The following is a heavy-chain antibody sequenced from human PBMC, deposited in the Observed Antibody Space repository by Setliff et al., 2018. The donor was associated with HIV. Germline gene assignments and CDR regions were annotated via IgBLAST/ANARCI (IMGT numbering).Heavy chain of an antibody. Sequence: GASVKVSCKASGYTFTDYEITWVRQAPGQGLEWMGWISAYNDNANYVQELQGRVTMTTDTSTSTAYMELRSLRSDDTAVYFCARFGNFWPYGMDVWGQGATVTVS. J-gene: IGHJ6*02. CDR3: ARFGNFWPYGMDV. CDR2: ISAYNDNA. CDR1: GYTFTDYE. D-gene: IGHD3-3*01. V-gene: IGHV1-18*01.